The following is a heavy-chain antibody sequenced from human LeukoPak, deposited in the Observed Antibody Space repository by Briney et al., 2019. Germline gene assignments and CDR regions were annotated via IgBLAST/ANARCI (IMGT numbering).Heavy chain of an antibody. CDR1: GGSISSYY. CDR2: IYYSGST. CDR3: ARSGPPYSSGWFDY. J-gene: IGHJ4*02. Sequence: SETLSLTCSVSGGSISSYYWSWIRQPPGKGLERIGYIYYSGSTNYNPSLKSRVTISVDTSKNQFSLKLSSVTAADTAVYYCARSGPPYSSGWFDYWGQGTLVTVSS. D-gene: IGHD6-19*01. V-gene: IGHV4-59*08.